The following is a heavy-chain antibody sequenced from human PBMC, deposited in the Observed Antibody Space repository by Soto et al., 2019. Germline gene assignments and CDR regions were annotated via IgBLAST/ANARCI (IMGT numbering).Heavy chain of an antibody. CDR2: ISGGGGNT. J-gene: IGHJ4*02. Sequence: DVQLLESGGGVVQSGGSLSLSCSASGFAFSDYSMHCVRQAPGKGPEWVSAISGGGGNTYYAGSVNGRFTISRDNSRNTLYLQMHSLRDDDTALYYCAKETYGSGWTLDSWGQGTRATVSS. CDR1: GFAFSDYS. V-gene: IGHV3-23*01. CDR3: AKETYGSGWTLDS. D-gene: IGHD6-19*01.